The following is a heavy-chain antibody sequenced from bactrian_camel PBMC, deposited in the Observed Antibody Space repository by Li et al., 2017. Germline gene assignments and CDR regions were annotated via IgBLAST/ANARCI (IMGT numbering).Heavy chain of an antibody. V-gene: IGHV3S40*01. CDR2: MNSERDSI. CDR1: GHTYSSNC. J-gene: IGHJ4*01. D-gene: IGHD3*01. Sequence: QLVESGGGSVQPGGSLRLSCGASGHTYSSNCMGWFRQTPGLERQRVATMNSERDSIYYADSVKGRFTITLDNAKKAAYLQMNSLKPEDSAMYYCAARLGVGRLYQALGRESLFDYWGQGTQVTVS. CDR3: AARLGVGRLYQALGRESLFDY.